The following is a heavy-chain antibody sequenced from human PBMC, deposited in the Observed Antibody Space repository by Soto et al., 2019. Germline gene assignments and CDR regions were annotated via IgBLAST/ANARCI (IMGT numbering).Heavy chain of an antibody. J-gene: IGHJ4*02. Sequence: EVQLVESGGGLVKPGGSLRLSWAASGFTFSSYSMNWVRQAPGKGLEWVSSISSSSSYIYYADSVKGRFTISRDNAKNSLYLQMNSLRAEDTAVYYCARDLSGSSPGDFDYWGQGTLVTVSS. CDR3: ARDLSGSSPGDFDY. CDR2: ISSSSSYI. D-gene: IGHD1-26*01. V-gene: IGHV3-21*01. CDR1: GFTFSSYS.